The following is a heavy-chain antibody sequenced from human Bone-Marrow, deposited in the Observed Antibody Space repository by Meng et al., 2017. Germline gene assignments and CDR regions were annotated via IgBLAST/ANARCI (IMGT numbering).Heavy chain of an antibody. CDR3: ARGYSSYYDILTGYYRYYYYYGMDV. D-gene: IGHD3-9*01. CDR1: GYTFTSYD. V-gene: IGHV1-8*01. J-gene: IGHJ6*02. Sequence: ASVKVFCNASGYTFTSYDINWVRQATGQGLEWMGWMNPNSGNTGYSQKFQGRVTMTRNTSISTAYMELSSLRSEDTAVYYCARGYSSYYDILTGYYRYYYYYGMDVWGQGTTVTVSS. CDR2: MNPNSGNT.